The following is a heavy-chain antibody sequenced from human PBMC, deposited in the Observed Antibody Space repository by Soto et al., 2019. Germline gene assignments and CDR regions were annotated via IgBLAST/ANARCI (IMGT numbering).Heavy chain of an antibody. CDR2: VNHSGTT. CDR1: GGSFSGYY. J-gene: IGHJ4*02. CDR3: ARGIGYCSSINCYSSRRLRFDS. V-gene: IGHV4-34*01. D-gene: IGHD2-2*01. Sequence: PSETLSLTCAVYGGSFSGYYWTWIRQSPEKGLEWIGEVNHSGTTYYNPSLKTRVTISVHTPKNQSSLKMSSVTAADTAVYYCARGIGYCSSINCYSSRRLRFDSWGQGTLVTVSS.